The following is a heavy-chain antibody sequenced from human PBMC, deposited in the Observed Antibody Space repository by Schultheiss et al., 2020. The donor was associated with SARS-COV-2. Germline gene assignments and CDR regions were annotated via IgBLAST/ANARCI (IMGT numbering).Heavy chain of an antibody. CDR2: IYYSGST. CDR1: GGSISSYY. CDR3: ARHNNLWSQYYFDY. V-gene: IGHV4-59*08. D-gene: IGHD3-10*01. Sequence: SETLSLTCTVSGGSISSYYWSWIRQPPGKGLEWIGYIYYSGSTNYNPSLKSRVTISVDTSKNQFSLKLSSVTAADTAVYYCARHNNLWSQYYFDYWGQGTLVTVSS. J-gene: IGHJ4*02.